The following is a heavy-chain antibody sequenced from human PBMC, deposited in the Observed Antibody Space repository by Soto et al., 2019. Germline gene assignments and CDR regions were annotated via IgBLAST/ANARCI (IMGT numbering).Heavy chain of an antibody. CDR3: ARGSSGYISSWYYFDY. V-gene: IGHV3-23*01. Sequence: GGSLRLSCAASGFTFTDYALSWVRQAPGKGLEWVATISGIGGSTYLADSVKGRLSISRDNSKNTVSLLMNSLRAEDTAVYFCARGSSGYISSWYYFDYWGRGTLSTVS. J-gene: IGHJ4*02. D-gene: IGHD6-13*01. CDR2: ISGIGGST. CDR1: GFTFTDYA.